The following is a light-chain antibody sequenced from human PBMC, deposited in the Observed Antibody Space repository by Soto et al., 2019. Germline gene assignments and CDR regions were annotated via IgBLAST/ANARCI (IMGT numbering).Light chain of an antibody. CDR3: QHYNSYSWT. CDR1: QSVRSN. V-gene: IGKV3-15*01. Sequence: EIVMTQSPATLSVSPGERVTLSCRASQSVRSNLAWYQQKPGQAPRLLIYGASTRATGLPARFSGSGSGTDFTLTVSSLQPDDFADYYCQHYNSYSWTFGQGTKVDIK. J-gene: IGKJ1*01. CDR2: GAS.